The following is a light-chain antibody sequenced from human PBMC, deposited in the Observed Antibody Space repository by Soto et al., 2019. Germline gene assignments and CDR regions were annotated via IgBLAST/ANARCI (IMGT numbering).Light chain of an antibody. V-gene: IGLV1-44*01. CDR3: AAWDDSLNGVV. Sequence: VLTQPPSTSGTPGQRATISCSGSSSNIGSKTVNWYQQLPGTAPKLLIYSNNQRPSGVPDRFSGYKSGTSASLAISGLQSEDEADYYCAAWDDSLNGVVFGGGTKLTVL. CDR2: SNN. J-gene: IGLJ2*01. CDR1: SSNIGSKT.